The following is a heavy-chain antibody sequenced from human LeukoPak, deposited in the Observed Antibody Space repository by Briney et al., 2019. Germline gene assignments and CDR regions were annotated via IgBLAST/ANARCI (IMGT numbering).Heavy chain of an antibody. J-gene: IGHJ6*02. Sequence: GGSLRLSCAASGFTFSSYSMNWVRQAPGKGLEWVSSISSSISDIYYADSVKGRFTISRDNAKNSLYLQMNSLRAEDTAVYYCAASIAVAGTGGYYYSGMDVWGQGTTVTVSS. CDR3: AASIAVAGTGGYYYSGMDV. V-gene: IGHV3-21*01. CDR1: GFTFSSYS. CDR2: ISSSISDI. D-gene: IGHD6-19*01.